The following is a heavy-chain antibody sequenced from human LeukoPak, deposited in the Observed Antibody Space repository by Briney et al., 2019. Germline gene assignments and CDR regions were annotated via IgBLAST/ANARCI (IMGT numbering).Heavy chain of an antibody. D-gene: IGHD3-22*01. CDR3: ARSYYDSSGYYNY. V-gene: IGHV1-2*02. Sequence: ASVKVSCKASGYTFTGYYMHWVRQAPGQGLEWMGWINPNSGGTNYAQKFQGRVTMTRDTSISTAYMELSRLRSDDTAVYYCARSYYDSSGYYNYGGQGTLVTVSS. CDR2: INPNSGGT. CDR1: GYTFTGYY. J-gene: IGHJ4*02.